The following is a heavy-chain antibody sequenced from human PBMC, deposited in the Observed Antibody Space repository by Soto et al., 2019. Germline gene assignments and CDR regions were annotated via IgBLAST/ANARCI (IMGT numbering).Heavy chain of an antibody. V-gene: IGHV1-46*01. J-gene: IGHJ4*02. D-gene: IGHD3-22*01. Sequence: QVQLVQSGAEVKKPGASVKVSCKASGYTFTSNYMQWVRQAPGQGLEWKGIINPTGGATTYAQKFQGRLSMTRDTSTSTVYMELSSLRSEDTAVYYCARSGASLLPDYWGQGTLVTVSS. CDR3: ARSGASLLPDY. CDR2: INPTGGAT. CDR1: GYTFTSNY.